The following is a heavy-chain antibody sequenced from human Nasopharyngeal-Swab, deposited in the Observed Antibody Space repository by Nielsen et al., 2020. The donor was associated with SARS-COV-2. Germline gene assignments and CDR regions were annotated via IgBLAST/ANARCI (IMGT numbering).Heavy chain of an antibody. Sequence: GESLKMSCAASGFTFSNDWMSWVRQAPGKGLEWVGRIKSKTDGGTTDYAAPVKGRFTISRDDSKNTLYLQMNSLKTEDTAVYYCSQAPSNWGQGTLVTVSS. CDR1: GFTFSNDW. J-gene: IGHJ4*02. CDR2: IKSKTDGGTT. V-gene: IGHV3-15*01. CDR3: SQAPSN.